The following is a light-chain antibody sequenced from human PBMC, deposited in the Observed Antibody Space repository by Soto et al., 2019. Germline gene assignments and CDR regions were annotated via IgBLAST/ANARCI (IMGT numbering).Light chain of an antibody. CDR1: SSGVGGYNY. CDR2: DVS. V-gene: IGLV2-11*01. J-gene: IGLJ1*01. Sequence: QSALTQPRSVSGSPGQSVTISCTGTSSGVGGYNYVSWYQQHPGKAPKLMIYDVSKRPSGVPDRFSGSKSGNTASLTISGLQAEDEAEYYCCSYAGSSYVFGTGTKLTVL. CDR3: CSYAGSSYV.